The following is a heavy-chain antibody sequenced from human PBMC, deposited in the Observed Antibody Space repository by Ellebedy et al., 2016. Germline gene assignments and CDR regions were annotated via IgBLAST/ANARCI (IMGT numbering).Heavy chain of an antibody. V-gene: IGHV4-59*01. D-gene: IGHD3-10*01. CDR3: ARIGGVSFGERPIEY. J-gene: IGHJ4*02. CDR2: IYYTGTT. Sequence: SETLSLTCILSGGSISRYYWSRIRQPPGRGLEWIGNIYYTGTTNYNPSLQSRVTISLDTSKNQYSLRLTSVTAADTAVYYCARIGGVSFGERPIEYWGQGTLVTVSS. CDR1: GGSISRYY.